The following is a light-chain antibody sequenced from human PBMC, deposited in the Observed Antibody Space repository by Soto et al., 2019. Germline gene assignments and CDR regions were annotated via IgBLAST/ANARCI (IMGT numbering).Light chain of an antibody. V-gene: IGKV3-15*01. CDR2: GAS. CDR1: QSVSSN. J-gene: IGKJ5*01. Sequence: EIVLTQSPATLSLSPVERATLSCMASQSVSSNLAWYQQKPGQAPRLLIYGASTRATGIPARFSGSGSGTEFTLTISSLQSEDFAVYYCQQYNNWPITFGQGTRLEIK. CDR3: QQYNNWPIT.